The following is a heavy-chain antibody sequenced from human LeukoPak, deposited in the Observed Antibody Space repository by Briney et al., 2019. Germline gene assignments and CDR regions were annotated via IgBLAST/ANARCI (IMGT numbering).Heavy chain of an antibody. V-gene: IGHV3-23*01. D-gene: IGHD4-17*01. J-gene: IGHJ5*02. Sequence: GGSLRLSCAASGFTFSSNSMSWVRQAPGKGLEWVAAISGSGGSAFYADSVKGRFTIYRDNSKNTLYMQMNSLRAEDTAVYYCAKDLGTTVTTGWFDPWGQGTLVTASS. CDR3: AKDLGTTVTTGWFDP. CDR1: GFTFSSNS. CDR2: ISGSGGSA.